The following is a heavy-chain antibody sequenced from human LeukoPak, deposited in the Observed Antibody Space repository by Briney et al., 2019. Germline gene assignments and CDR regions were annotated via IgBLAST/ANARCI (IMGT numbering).Heavy chain of an antibody. D-gene: IGHD5-24*01. CDR3: ARGGWLQFHDY. J-gene: IGHJ4*02. V-gene: IGHV4-61*02. CDR2: IYTGGST. CDR1: GGSISSGSYY. Sequence: SQTLSLTCTVSGGSISSGSYYWSWIRQPAGKGLEWIGRIYTGGSTNYNPSLKSRVTISVDTSKNQFSLKLSSVTAADTAVYYCARGGWLQFHDYWGQGTLVTVSS.